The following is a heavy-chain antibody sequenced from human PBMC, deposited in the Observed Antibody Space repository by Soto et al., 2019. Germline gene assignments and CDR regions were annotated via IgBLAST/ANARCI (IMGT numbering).Heavy chain of an antibody. J-gene: IGHJ4*02. CDR2: INHSGST. CDR1: GGSFSGYY. Sequence: SETLSLTCAVYGGSFSGYYWSWIRQPPGKGLEWIGEINHSGSTNYNPSLKSRVTISVDTSKNQFSLKLSSVTAADTAVYYCARGKRVGATRSGFDYWGQGTLVTVSS. CDR3: ARGKRVGATRSGFDY. V-gene: IGHV4-34*01. D-gene: IGHD1-26*01.